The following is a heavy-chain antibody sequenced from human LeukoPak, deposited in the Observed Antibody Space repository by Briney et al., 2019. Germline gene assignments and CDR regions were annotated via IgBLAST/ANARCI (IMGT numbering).Heavy chain of an antibody. CDR3: AKAAVTRDWYYYYYMDV. CDR1: GFTFSDYY. V-gene: IGHV3-11*01. CDR2: ISSSGSTI. Sequence: GGSLRLSCAASGFTFSDYYMSWIRQAPGKGLEWVSYISSSGSTIYYADSVKGRFTISRDNSKNTLYLQMNSLRAEDTAVYYCAKAAVTRDWYYYYYMDVWGKGTTVTISS. J-gene: IGHJ6*03. D-gene: IGHD4-17*01.